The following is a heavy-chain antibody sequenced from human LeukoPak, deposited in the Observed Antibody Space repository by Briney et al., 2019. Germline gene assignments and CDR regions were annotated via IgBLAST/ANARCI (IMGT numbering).Heavy chain of an antibody. CDR1: GGSFSGYY. Sequence: SETLSLTCAVYGGSFSGYYWSWIRQPPGKGLEWIGEINHSGSTNYNPSLKSRVTISVDTSKNQFSLKLSSVTAADTAVYYCARDPSTANDYWGQGTLVTVSS. CDR2: INHSGST. J-gene: IGHJ4*02. V-gene: IGHV4-34*01. CDR3: ARDPSTANDY.